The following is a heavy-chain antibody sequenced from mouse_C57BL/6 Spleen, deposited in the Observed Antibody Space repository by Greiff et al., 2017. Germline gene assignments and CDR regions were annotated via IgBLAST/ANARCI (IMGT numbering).Heavy chain of an antibody. CDR2: IYPGDGDT. CDR1: GYAFSSSW. V-gene: IGHV1-82*01. J-gene: IGHJ2*01. D-gene: IGHD3-1*01. CDR3: ARAGGGSGFFDY. Sequence: QVQLQQSGPELVKPGASVKISCKASGYAFSSSWMNWVKQRPGKGLEWIGRIYPGDGDTNYNGKFKGKATLTADKSSSTAYMQLSSLTSEDSAVYFCARAGGGSGFFDYWGQGTTLTVSS.